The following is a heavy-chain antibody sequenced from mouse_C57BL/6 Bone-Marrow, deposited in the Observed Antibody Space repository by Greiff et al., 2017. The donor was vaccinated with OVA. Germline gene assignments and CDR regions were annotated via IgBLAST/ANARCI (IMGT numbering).Heavy chain of an antibody. CDR2: LDPENGDT. CDR1: GFNIKDDY. D-gene: IGHD2-1*01. Sequence: EVQLQQSGAELVRPGASVKLSCTASGFNIKDDYMHWVKQRPEQGLEWIGWLDPENGDTEYASKFQGKTTITADTSSNTAYLQLSSLTSEDTAVYYWTTYGNYEDYWGQGTTLTVSS. CDR3: TTYGNYEDY. V-gene: IGHV14-4*01. J-gene: IGHJ2*01.